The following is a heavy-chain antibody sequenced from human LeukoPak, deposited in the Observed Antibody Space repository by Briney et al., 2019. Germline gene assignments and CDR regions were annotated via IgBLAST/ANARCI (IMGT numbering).Heavy chain of an antibody. J-gene: IGHJ4*02. CDR2: INPSGGST. Sequence: GASVKVSCTASGYTFTSYYMHWVRQAPGQGLEWMGIINPSGGSTSYAQKFQGRVTMTRDMSTSTVYMELSSLRSEDTAVYYCARWLRSYYDSSGFDYWGQGTLVTVSS. D-gene: IGHD3-22*01. V-gene: IGHV1-46*01. CDR3: ARWLRSYYDSSGFDY. CDR1: GYTFTSYY.